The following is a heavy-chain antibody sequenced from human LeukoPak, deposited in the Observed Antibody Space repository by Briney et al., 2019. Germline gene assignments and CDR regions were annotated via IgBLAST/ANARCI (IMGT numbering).Heavy chain of an antibody. D-gene: IGHD5-18*01. CDR2: VNIGGGST. CDR3: ARLGREGYSYAYFDY. J-gene: IGHJ4*02. Sequence: PGGSLRLSCAASGFTFISYAMIWVRQAPGKGLEWVSTVNIGGGSTYYADSVKGRFTISRDNSKNTLYLQMNSLRAEDTAIYYCARLGREGYSYAYFDYWGQGTLVTVSS. V-gene: IGHV3-23*01. CDR1: GFTFISYA.